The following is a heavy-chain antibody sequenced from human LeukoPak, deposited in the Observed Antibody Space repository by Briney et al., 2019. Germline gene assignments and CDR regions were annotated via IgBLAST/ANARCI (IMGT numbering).Heavy chain of an antibody. D-gene: IGHD3-3*01. Sequence: PGGSLRLSCAAPGFTFSSYAMHWVRQAPGKGLEYVSAISSNGGSTYYANSVKGRFTISRDNSKNTLYLQMGSLRAEDMAVYYCARDANDFWSGYLDYWGQGTLVTVSS. CDR1: GFTFSSYA. V-gene: IGHV3-64*01. CDR3: ARDANDFWSGYLDY. J-gene: IGHJ4*02. CDR2: ISSNGGST.